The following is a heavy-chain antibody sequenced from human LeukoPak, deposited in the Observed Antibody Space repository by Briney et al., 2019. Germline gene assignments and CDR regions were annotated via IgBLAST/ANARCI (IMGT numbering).Heavy chain of an antibody. V-gene: IGHV3-21*01. CDR1: GFTFSSYS. Sequence: GGSLRLSCAASGFTFSSYSMHWVRQAPGKGLEWVSSISSSSSYIYYADSVKGRFTISRDNAKNSLYLQMNSLRAEDSAVYYCARGSRAARDYWGQGTLVTVSS. CDR3: ARGSRAARDY. J-gene: IGHJ4*02. D-gene: IGHD5-18*01. CDR2: ISSSSSYI.